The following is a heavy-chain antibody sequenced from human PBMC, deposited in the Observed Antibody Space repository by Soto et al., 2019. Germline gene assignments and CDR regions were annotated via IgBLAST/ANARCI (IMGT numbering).Heavy chain of an antibody. CDR2: IVVGSGNT. Sequence: SVKVSCKASGFTFTSSAMQWVRQARGQRLEWIGWIVVGSGNTNYAQKFQERVTITRDMSTSTAYMELSSLRSEDTAVYYCAASPDYGDVPFDYWGQGTRVTVSS. CDR1: GFTFTSSA. V-gene: IGHV1-58*02. CDR3: AASPDYGDVPFDY. J-gene: IGHJ4*02. D-gene: IGHD4-17*01.